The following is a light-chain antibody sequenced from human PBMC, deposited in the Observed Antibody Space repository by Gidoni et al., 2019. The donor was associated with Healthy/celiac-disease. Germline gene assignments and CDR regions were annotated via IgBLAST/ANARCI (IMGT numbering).Light chain of an antibody. CDR3: QSYDSSLSVWV. J-gene: IGLJ3*02. CDR1: SSNSGAGYD. V-gene: IGLV1-40*01. CDR2: GNS. Sequence: QSVLKQPPSVSGAPGQRVTISCTGSSSNSGAGYDVHWYHQLPGTAPKLLIYGNSNRPSGVPDRFSGSKSGTSASLAITGLQAEDEADYYCQSYDSSLSVWVFGGGTQLTVL.